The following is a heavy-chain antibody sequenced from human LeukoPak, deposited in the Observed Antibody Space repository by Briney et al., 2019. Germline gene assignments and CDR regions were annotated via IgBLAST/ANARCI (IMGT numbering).Heavy chain of an antibody. CDR3: ARGGATYIVVVPAARYSNWFDP. J-gene: IGHJ5*02. CDR2: INHSGST. Sequence: SETLSLTCAVYGGSFSGYYWSWIRQPPGKGLEWIGEINHSGSTNYNPSLKSRVTISVDTSKNQFSLKLSSVTAADTAVYYCARGGATYIVVVPAARYSNWFDPWGQGTLVTVSS. V-gene: IGHV4-34*01. CDR1: GGSFSGYY. D-gene: IGHD2-2*01.